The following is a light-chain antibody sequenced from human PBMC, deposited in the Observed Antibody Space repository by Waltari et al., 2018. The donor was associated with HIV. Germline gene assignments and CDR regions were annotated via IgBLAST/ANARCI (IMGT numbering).Light chain of an antibody. CDR2: AAS. V-gene: IGKV1-9*01. CDR1: QGISNS. Sequence: DIQLTQSPSFLSASVGDRVTITCRASQGISNSLAWYQQKPGKAPNLLIYAASTLHSGVPSRFSGSGSGTEFSLTISSLQPEDFATYYCQQLKSYPRTFGPGTEVDIK. J-gene: IGKJ3*01. CDR3: QQLKSYPRT.